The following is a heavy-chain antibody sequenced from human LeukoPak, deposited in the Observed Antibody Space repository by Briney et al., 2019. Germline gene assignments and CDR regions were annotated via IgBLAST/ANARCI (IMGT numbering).Heavy chain of an antibody. CDR1: GFTFDDYA. CDR2: ISWNSGSI. D-gene: IGHD5-18*01. Sequence: PGGSLRLSCAASGFTFDDYAMHWVRQAPGKGLEWVSGISWNSGSIGYADSVKGRFTISRDNSKNTLYLQMNSLRAEDTAVYYCAREGYSYGTPGAPCNYWGQGTLVTVSS. J-gene: IGHJ4*02. CDR3: AREGYSYGTPGAPCNY. V-gene: IGHV3-9*01.